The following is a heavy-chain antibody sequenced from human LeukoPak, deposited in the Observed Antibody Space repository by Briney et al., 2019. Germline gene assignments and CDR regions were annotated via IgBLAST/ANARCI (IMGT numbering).Heavy chain of an antibody. Sequence: SETLSLTCTVSGGSISSSSYYWGWIRQPPGKGLEWIGSIYYSGSTYYNPSLKSRVTISVDTSKNQFSLKLSSVTAADTAVYYCARDPYDSSGIDWGQGTLVTVSS. CDR2: IYYSGST. J-gene: IGHJ4*02. CDR1: GGSISSSSYY. V-gene: IGHV4-39*07. D-gene: IGHD3-22*01. CDR3: ARDPYDSSGID.